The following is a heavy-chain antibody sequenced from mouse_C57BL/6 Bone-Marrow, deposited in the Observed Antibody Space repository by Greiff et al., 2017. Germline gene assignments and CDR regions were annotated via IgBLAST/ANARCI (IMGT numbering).Heavy chain of an antibody. CDR1: GFTFSSYA. V-gene: IGHV5-4*01. CDR3: ARDGDYYGTLFAY. D-gene: IGHD1-1*01. Sequence: DVQLVESGGGLVKPGGSLKLSCAASGFTFSSYAMSWVRQTPEKRLEWVATISDGGSYTYYPDNVKGRFTISRDNAKNNLYLQMSHLKSEDTAMYYCARDGDYYGTLFAYWGQGTLVTVSA. CDR2: ISDGGSYT. J-gene: IGHJ3*01.